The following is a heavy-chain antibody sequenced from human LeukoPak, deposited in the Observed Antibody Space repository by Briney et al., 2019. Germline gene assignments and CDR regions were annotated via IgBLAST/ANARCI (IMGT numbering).Heavy chain of an antibody. V-gene: IGHV3-7*03. J-gene: IGHJ4*02. CDR1: GFMFSSNW. Sequence: GGSLRLSCAASGFMFSSNWMSWVRLAPGKGLEWVANIKEDGTETYYVDSVEGRFTISRDNAKNSLYLQMNSLRVEDTAVYYCAKEGRSLQTYWGQGTLVAVSS. CDR2: IKEDGTET. CDR3: AKEGRSLQTY. D-gene: IGHD5-24*01.